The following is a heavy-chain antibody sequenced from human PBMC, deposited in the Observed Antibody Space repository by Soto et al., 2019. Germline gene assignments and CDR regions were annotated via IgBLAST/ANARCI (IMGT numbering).Heavy chain of an antibody. J-gene: IGHJ4*02. Sequence: EVQLLESGGGLVLPGGSLRLSCAGSGFTPTTTPLSWVRQPPGKGLEWVTTISGTASRTYYVDSVKGRFFISRDNSKNTVTLQMNNLTRDDTAVYYCATSFRYFDNWSQGTRVTVSS. V-gene: IGHV3-23*01. CDR1: GFTPTTTP. CDR2: ISGTASRT. D-gene: IGHD3-9*01. CDR3: ATSFRYFDN.